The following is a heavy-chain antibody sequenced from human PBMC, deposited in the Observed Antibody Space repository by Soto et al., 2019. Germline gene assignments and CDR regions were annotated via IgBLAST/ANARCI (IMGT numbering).Heavy chain of an antibody. CDR1: GFTFSDYY. CDR3: ARDLGYYDSSGYFDY. V-gene: IGHV3-11*01. Sequence: GGSLRLSCAASGFTFSDYYMSWIRQAPGKGLEWVSYISSSDSIIYYADSVKGRFTISRDNAKNSLYLQMNSLRAEDTAVYYCARDLGYYDSSGYFDYWGQGTLVTAPQ. CDR2: ISSSDSII. J-gene: IGHJ4*02. D-gene: IGHD3-22*01.